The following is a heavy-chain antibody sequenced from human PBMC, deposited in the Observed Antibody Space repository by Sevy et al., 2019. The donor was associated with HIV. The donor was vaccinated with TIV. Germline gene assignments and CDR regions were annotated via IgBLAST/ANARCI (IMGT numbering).Heavy chain of an antibody. V-gene: IGHV3-30*04. D-gene: IGHD2-2*02. CDR1: GFTFSSYA. CDR2: ISYDGSNK. J-gene: IGHJ6*02. Sequence: GGSLRLSCAASGFTFSSYAMHWVRQAPGKGLEWVAVISYDGSNKYYADSVKGRFTISRDNSKNTLYLQMNSRRAEDTAVYYCARAYCSSTSCYTYYYYYGMDVWGQGTTVTVSS. CDR3: ARAYCSSTSCYTYYYYYGMDV.